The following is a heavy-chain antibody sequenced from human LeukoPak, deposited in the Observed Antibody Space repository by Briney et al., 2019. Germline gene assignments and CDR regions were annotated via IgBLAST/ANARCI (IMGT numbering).Heavy chain of an antibody. V-gene: IGHV3-23*01. CDR1: GFTFSSYA. Sequence: GGSLRLSCAASGFTFSSYAMSWVRQAPGKGLEWVSAISFSGTNTYYADSVKGRFTISRDNSKNTLYLQMNSLRAEDTAVYYCAKVWSSRVYDPWGQGTLVTVSS. CDR2: ISFSGTNT. J-gene: IGHJ5*02. D-gene: IGHD6-13*01. CDR3: AKVWSSRVYDP.